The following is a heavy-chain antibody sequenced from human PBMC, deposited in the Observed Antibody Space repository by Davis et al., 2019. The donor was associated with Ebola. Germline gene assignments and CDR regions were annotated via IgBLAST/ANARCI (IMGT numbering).Heavy chain of an antibody. CDR2: ISYDGSNK. D-gene: IGHD6-6*01. CDR1: GFTFSSYG. CDR3: TIPIKYSSSTPEFDY. Sequence: GESLKISCAASGFTFSSYGMHWVRQAPGKGLEWVAVISYDGSNKYYADSVKGRFTISRDDSKNTAYLQMNSLKTEDTAVYYCTIPIKYSSSTPEFDYWGQGTLVTVSS. J-gene: IGHJ4*02. V-gene: IGHV3-30*03.